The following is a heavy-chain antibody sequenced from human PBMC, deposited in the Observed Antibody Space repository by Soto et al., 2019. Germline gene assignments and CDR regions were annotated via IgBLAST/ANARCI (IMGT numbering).Heavy chain of an antibody. V-gene: IGHV3-7*01. CDR3: ARYCSGGSCYNPLYFDY. CDR2: IKQDGSEK. D-gene: IGHD2-15*01. Sequence: GGSLRLSCAASGFTFSSYWMSWVRQAPGKGLEWVANIKQDGSEKYYVDSVKGRFTISRDNAKNSLYLQMNSLRAEDTAVYYCARYCSGGSCYNPLYFDYWGQGTLVTVSS. CDR1: GFTFSSYW. J-gene: IGHJ4*02.